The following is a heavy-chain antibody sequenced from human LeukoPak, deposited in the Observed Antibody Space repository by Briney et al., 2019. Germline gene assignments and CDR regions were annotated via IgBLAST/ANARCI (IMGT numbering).Heavy chain of an antibody. J-gene: IGHJ6*03. V-gene: IGHV5-51*01. CDR1: GYIFTDYW. CDR3: VRGGGPPQTGFYYYYYIDV. Sequence: GESLKISYEGSGYIFTDYWHAWVGQMPGRGLEWMGIIYPAEADTRYSQSFQGQVTISADKSISTAYLEWSSLKASDTAIYYCVRGGGPPQTGFYYYYYIDVWGKGTTVTISS. D-gene: IGHD2-15*01. CDR2: IYPAEADT.